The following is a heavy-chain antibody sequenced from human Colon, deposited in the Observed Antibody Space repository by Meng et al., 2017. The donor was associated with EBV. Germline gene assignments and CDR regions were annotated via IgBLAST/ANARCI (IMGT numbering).Heavy chain of an antibody. CDR3: ARDLGGPRDY. CDR1: GFNFNDYY. CDR2: ISKMGDGI. J-gene: IGHJ4*02. V-gene: IGHV3-11*01. Sequence: GGWGGRFVKTGGSLSFSCAASGFNFNDYYMTWIRQAPGKGLEWVAFISKMGDGISYAESVRGRFTISRNSATNSLYLQMNSLRAEDTAVYYCARDLGGPRDYWGQGTLVTVSS. D-gene: IGHD6-25*01.